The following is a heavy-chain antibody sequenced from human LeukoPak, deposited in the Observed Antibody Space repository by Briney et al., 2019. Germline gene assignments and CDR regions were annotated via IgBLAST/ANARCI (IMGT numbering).Heavy chain of an antibody. CDR2: IRYDGSNT. J-gene: IGHJ4*02. V-gene: IGHV3-30*02. D-gene: IGHD2/OR15-2a*01. CDR3: AKDGTSYYYIYH. Sequence: GGSLRLSCAASGFTFNNYGMHWVRQAPGKGLEWLAFIRYDGSNTYYADSVKGRFTVSRDDSKNTLYLQMNSLRGDDTAVYYCAKDGTSYYYIYHWGQGTLVTVSS. CDR1: GFTFNNYG.